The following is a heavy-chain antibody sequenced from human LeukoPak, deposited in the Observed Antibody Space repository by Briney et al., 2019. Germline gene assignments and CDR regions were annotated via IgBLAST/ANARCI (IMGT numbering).Heavy chain of an antibody. CDR1: GYTFTIYG. Sequence: ASVKLSCKGSGYTFTIYGISWVRQAPGQGLEWMGWISAYNGNTNYAQKLQGRVTMTTDTSTSTAYMELRSLRSDDTAVYYCASSSIAARPRWFDPWGQGTPVTVSS. V-gene: IGHV1-18*01. CDR2: ISAYNGNT. CDR3: ASSSIAARPRWFDP. J-gene: IGHJ5*02. D-gene: IGHD6-6*01.